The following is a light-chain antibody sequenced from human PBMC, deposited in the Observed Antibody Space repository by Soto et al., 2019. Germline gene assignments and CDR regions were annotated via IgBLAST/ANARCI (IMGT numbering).Light chain of an antibody. Sequence: VLTQPPSVSGAPGQRVTISCTGSSSNIGAGYDVHWYQQLPGTAPKLLIYGNSNRPSGVPDRFSGSKSGTSASLAITGLQAEDEADYYCQSYDSSLSGSKAVFGGGTQLTVL. CDR3: QSYDSSLSGSKAV. J-gene: IGLJ7*01. V-gene: IGLV1-40*01. CDR1: SSNIGAGYD. CDR2: GNS.